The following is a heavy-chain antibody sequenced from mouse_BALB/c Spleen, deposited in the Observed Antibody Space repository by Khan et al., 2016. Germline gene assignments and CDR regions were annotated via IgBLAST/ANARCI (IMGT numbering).Heavy chain of an antibody. CDR3: ARAWYFDY. CDR2: ISYDGST. J-gene: IGHJ2*01. CDR1: GYSITSGYY. V-gene: IGHV3-6*02. Sequence: EVQLQESGPGLVKPSQSLSLTCSVAGYSITSGYYWNWIRQFPGNKLEWMGYISYDGSTNYNPSLKNRISITRDTSKNQFLLKLNSVTSEDTATYYCARAWYFDYWGQGTTLTVSS.